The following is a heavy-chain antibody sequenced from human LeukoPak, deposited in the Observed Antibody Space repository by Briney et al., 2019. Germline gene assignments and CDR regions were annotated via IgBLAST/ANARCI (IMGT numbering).Heavy chain of an antibody. CDR2: IYYSGST. D-gene: IGHD3-22*01. V-gene: IGHV4-59*01. CDR1: GGSISSYY. J-gene: IGHJ4*02. CDR3: ARERDLPGYYDSSGTFDY. Sequence: GSLRLSCTVSGGSISSYYWSWIRQPPGKGLEWIGYIYYSGSTNYNPSLKSRVTISVDASKNQFSLKLSSVTAADTAVYYCARERDLPGYYDSSGTFDYWGQGTLVTVSS.